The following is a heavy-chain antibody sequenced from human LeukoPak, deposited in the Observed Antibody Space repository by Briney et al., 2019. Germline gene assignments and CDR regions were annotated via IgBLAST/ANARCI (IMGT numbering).Heavy chain of an antibody. CDR1: GFTFSSYS. CDR3: ARDRDYAFDY. Sequence: GGSLRLTCAASGFTFSSYSINWVRQAPGKGLEWVSYISSSSNTIYYADSVKGRFTISRDNAKNSLYLQMNSLRAEDTAVYYCARDRDYAFDYWGQGTLVTVSS. J-gene: IGHJ4*02. V-gene: IGHV3-48*01. CDR2: ISSSSNTI. D-gene: IGHD4-17*01.